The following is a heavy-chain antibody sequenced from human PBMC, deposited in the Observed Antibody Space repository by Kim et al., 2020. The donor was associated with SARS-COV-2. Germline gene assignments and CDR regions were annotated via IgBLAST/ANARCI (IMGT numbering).Heavy chain of an antibody. D-gene: IGHD6-13*01. J-gene: IGHJ5*02. CDR2: INAGNGNT. CDR1: GYTFTSYA. Sequence: ASVKVSCKASGYTFTSYAMHWVRQAPGQRLEWMGWINAGNGNTKYSQKFQGRVTITRDTSASTAYMELSSLRSEDTAVYYCTTGYSSSWDRHGRYNWFDPWGQGTLVTVSS. CDR3: TTGYSSSWDRHGRYNWFDP. V-gene: IGHV1-3*01.